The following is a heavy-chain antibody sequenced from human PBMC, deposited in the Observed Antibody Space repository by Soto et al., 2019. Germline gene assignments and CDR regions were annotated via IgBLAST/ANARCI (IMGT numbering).Heavy chain of an antibody. Sequence: QVQLVESGGGVVQPGRSLRLSCAASGFTFSSYAMHWVRQAPGKGLEWVAVISYDGSNKYYADSVKGRFTISRDNSKNTLYLQMNSLRAEDTAVYYCAKVAATSFSFDYWGQGTLVTVSS. V-gene: IGHV3-30-3*01. CDR1: GFTFSSYA. CDR3: AKVAATSFSFDY. J-gene: IGHJ4*02. CDR2: ISYDGSNK. D-gene: IGHD2-15*01.